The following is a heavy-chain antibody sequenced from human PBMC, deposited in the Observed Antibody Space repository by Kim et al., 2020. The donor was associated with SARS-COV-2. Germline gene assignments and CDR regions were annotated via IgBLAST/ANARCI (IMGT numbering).Heavy chain of an antibody. CDR3: ARGGGYYYDSSGPPNY. D-gene: IGHD3-22*01. CDR1: GFTFSSYA. J-gene: IGHJ4*02. CDR2: ISYDGSNK. Sequence: GGSLRLSCAASGFTFSSYAMHWVRQAPGKGLEWVAVISYDGSNKYYADSVKGRFTISRDNSKNTLYLQMNSLRAEDTAVYYCARGGGYYYDSSGPPNYWGQGTLVTVSS. V-gene: IGHV3-30*04.